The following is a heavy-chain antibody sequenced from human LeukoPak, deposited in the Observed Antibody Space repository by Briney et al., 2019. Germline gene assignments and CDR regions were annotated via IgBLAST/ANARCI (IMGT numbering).Heavy chain of an antibody. CDR1: GYSIISGYY. V-gene: IGHV4-38-2*02. J-gene: IGHJ4*02. CDR3: ASHNYYDSSNFDY. Sequence: SQTLSLTCTVSGYSIISGYYWGWIRQPPGKGLEWIGSIYHSGSTYYNPTLKSRVTISVDTSKNQFSLKPSSVTAADTAVYYCASHNYYDSSNFDYWGQGTLVTVSS. D-gene: IGHD3-22*01. CDR2: IYHSGST.